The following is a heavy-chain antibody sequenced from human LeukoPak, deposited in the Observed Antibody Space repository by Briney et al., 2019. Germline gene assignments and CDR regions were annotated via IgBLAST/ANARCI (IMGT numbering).Heavy chain of an antibody. V-gene: IGHV3-33*01. CDR3: ARKMKTGDRVGTFDI. J-gene: IGHJ3*02. CDR1: GFTFSTYD. Sequence: GGSLRLSCATSGFTFSTYDMHWVRQAPGKGVEWVAVIWYDGRNKNYADTVRGRFTISRDNSKNTLFLQMNRMRAEDTAVYYCARKMKTGDRVGTFDIWGQGTMVTVSS. CDR2: IWYDGRNK. D-gene: IGHD1-1*01.